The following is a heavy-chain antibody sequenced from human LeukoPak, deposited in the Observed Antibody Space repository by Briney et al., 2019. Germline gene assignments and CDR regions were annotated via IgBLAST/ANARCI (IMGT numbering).Heavy chain of an antibody. Sequence: ASVKVSCKASGYTFTSYYMHWVRQAPGQGLEWMAIINPSGGSTNYAQKFQGRVTMTRNTSTSTVYMELSSLRSEDTAVYYCARVDTAMGPYYFDYWGQGTLVTVSS. D-gene: IGHD5-18*01. CDR2: INPSGGST. J-gene: IGHJ4*02. V-gene: IGHV1-46*01. CDR3: ARVDTAMGPYYFDY. CDR1: GYTFTSYY.